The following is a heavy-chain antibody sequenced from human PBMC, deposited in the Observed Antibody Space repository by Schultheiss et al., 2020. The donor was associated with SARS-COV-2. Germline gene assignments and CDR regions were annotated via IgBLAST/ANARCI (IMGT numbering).Heavy chain of an antibody. Sequence: SETLSLTCTVSGGSISSGDYYWSWVRQHPGKGLEWIGNIYYSGSTYYNPSLKSRVTISVDTSKNQFSLKLSSVTTADTAVYYCARLRPIHNGQWLVLNYWGQGTLVTVSS. CDR3: ARLRPIHNGQWLVLNY. CDR2: IYYSGST. J-gene: IGHJ4*02. D-gene: IGHD6-19*01. CDR1: GGSISSGDYY. V-gene: IGHV4-61*08.